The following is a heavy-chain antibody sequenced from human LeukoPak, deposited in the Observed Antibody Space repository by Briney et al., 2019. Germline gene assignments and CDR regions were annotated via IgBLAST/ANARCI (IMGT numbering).Heavy chain of an antibody. D-gene: IGHD5-12*01. CDR1: GFTFNNYA. CDR3: ARDRPDIVATINYFDY. Sequence: GGSLRLSCVASGFTFNNYAMHWVRQAPGKGLEWVAVIFYDGSMQYYADSVKGRFTISRDNSRNTLYLQMNSVRTEDTAVYYCARDRPDIVATINYFDYWGQGTLVTVSS. J-gene: IGHJ4*02. CDR2: IFYDGSMQ. V-gene: IGHV3-30*04.